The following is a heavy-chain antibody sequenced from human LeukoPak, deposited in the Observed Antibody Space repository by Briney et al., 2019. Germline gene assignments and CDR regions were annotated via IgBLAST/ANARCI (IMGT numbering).Heavy chain of an antibody. V-gene: IGHV3-74*01. CDR3: ARGDSSWFPHDY. Sequence: LSGGSLRLSCAASGFTFSSYWVHWVRQAPGRGLVWVSRINSDGSTTTYADSVEGRFTISRDNAKNTLYLQMNSLRAEDTAIYYCARGDSSWFPHDYWGQGTLVTVSS. D-gene: IGHD6-13*01. CDR1: GFTFSSYW. J-gene: IGHJ4*02. CDR2: INSDGSTT.